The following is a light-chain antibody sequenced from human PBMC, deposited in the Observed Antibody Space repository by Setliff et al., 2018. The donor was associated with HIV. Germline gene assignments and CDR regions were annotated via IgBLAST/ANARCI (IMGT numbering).Light chain of an antibody. V-gene: IGLV2-14*01. CDR3: SSYTTSNSLV. Sequence: VLTQPASVSGSPGQSITISCTGTSSDVGGYNYVSWYQQHPGKAPKLMIYEVSNRPSGVSNRFSGSKSGKTASLTISGLQAEDEAEYYCSSYTTSNSLVFGRGTKVTVL. J-gene: IGLJ3*02. CDR2: EVS. CDR1: SSDVGGYNY.